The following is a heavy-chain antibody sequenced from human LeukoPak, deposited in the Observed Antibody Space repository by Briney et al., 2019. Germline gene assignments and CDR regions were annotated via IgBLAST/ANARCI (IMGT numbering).Heavy chain of an antibody. CDR1: GYTFSSYG. V-gene: IGHV1-18*01. J-gene: IGHJ4*02. CDR3: ARHESRGPYYFDN. CDR2: ISAYNGNT. Sequence: ASVKVSCKASGYTFSSYGISWMRQVPGQGLEWMGWISAYNGNTKYAQNLQGRVTLTTDTSTSTAYMELRSLRSDDTAVYYCARHESRGPYYFDNWGQGTLVTVSS.